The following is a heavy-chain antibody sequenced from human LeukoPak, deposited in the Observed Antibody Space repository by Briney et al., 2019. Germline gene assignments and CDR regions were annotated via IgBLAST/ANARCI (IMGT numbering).Heavy chain of an antibody. J-gene: IGHJ3*02. Sequence: SETLSLTCTVSGYSITSGYYWGWIRQPPGKGLEWIGSIYYSGSTYYNPSLKSRVTISVDTSKNQFSLKLSSVTAADTAVYYCARGLVAVAATRDAFDIWGQGTMVTVSS. D-gene: IGHD6-19*01. CDR2: IYYSGST. CDR3: ARGLVAVAATRDAFDI. V-gene: IGHV4-38-2*02. CDR1: GYSITSGYY.